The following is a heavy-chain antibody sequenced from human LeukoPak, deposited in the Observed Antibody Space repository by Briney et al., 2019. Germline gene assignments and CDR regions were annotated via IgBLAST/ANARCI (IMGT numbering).Heavy chain of an antibody. Sequence: PGGSLRLSCAASGFTVSSNYMSGVRQAPGKGLGWVSVIYSGGSTYYADSVKGRFTISRDNSKNTLYLQMNSLRAEDTAVYYCARLLSSSGWYWFDPWGQGTLVTVSS. D-gene: IGHD6-19*01. CDR1: GFTVSSNY. CDR3: ARLLSSSGWYWFDP. J-gene: IGHJ5*02. CDR2: IYSGGST. V-gene: IGHV3-66*02.